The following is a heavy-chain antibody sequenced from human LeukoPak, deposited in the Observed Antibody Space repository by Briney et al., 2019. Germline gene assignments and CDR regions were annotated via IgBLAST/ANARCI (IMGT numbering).Heavy chain of an antibody. V-gene: IGHV1-18*01. Sequence: ASVKVSCKASGYTFTSYGISWARQAPGQGLEWMGWISAYNGNTNYAQKLQGRVTMTTDTSTSTAYMELRSLRSDDTAVYYCARALQVATIGRSPVHYMDVWGKGTTVTVSS. CDR1: GYTFTSYG. D-gene: IGHD5-12*01. J-gene: IGHJ6*03. CDR2: ISAYNGNT. CDR3: ARALQVATIGRSPVHYMDV.